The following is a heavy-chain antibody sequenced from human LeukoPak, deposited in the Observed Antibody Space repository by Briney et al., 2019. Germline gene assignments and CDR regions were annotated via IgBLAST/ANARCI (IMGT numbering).Heavy chain of an antibody. Sequence: GGSLRLSCAASGFTVSSNYMSWVRQAPGKGLEWVSVIYSGGSTYYADSVKGRFTISRDNSKNTLYLQMNSLRAEDTAVYYCARVSGSYCFDYWGQGTLVTVSS. D-gene: IGHD1-26*01. V-gene: IGHV3-53*01. CDR1: GFTVSSNY. CDR2: IYSGGST. J-gene: IGHJ4*02. CDR3: ARVSGSYCFDY.